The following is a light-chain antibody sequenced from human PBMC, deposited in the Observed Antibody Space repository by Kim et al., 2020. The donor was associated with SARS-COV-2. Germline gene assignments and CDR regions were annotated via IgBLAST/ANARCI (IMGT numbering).Light chain of an antibody. J-gene: IGLJ2*01. CDR3: QAWDRTVV. V-gene: IGLV3-1*01. CDR2: QDT. Sequence: SYELTQPPSLSVSPGQTASITCSGEKLGNKYASWYQQRPGQSPVLVIYQDTKRPSGIPERFSGSTSGNTATLTISGTQAMDEADYYCQAWDRTVVFGGGTKLTVL. CDR1: KLGNKY.